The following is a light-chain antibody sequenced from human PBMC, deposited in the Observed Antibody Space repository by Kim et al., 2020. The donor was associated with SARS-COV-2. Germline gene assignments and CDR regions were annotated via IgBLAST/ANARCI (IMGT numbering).Light chain of an antibody. CDR3: ATWDFSLSAGV. J-gene: IGLJ3*02. V-gene: IGLV1-51*01. CDR2: DND. CDR1: SPNLGVMS. Sequence: GQKVPYSYSGSSPNLGVMSVTGYQQFPGTAPKRLIYDNDTRPSGIPDRYSGSKSGTSATLGITGLQTGDEADYYCATWDFSLSAGVFGGGTQLTVL.